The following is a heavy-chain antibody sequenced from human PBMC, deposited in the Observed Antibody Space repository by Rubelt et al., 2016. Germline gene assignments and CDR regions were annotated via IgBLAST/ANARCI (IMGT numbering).Heavy chain of an antibody. CDR2: ISAYNGNT. CDR1: GYTFTSYG. V-gene: IGHV1-18*01. J-gene: IGHJ4*02. Sequence: QVQLVQSGSEMKKPGASVKVSCKASGYTFTSYGISWVRQAPGQGLEWMGWISAYNGNTNYAQKLQGRATMTTDTSTSTAYMELSSLRADDTAVYYCTRITNSGWGGDFWGQGALVIVSS. CDR3: TRITNSGWGGDF. D-gene: IGHD6-19*01.